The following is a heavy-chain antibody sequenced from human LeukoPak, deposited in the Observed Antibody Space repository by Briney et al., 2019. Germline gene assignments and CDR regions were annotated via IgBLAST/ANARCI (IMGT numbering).Heavy chain of an antibody. D-gene: IGHD6-13*01. Sequence: ASVKLSCKASGGTFSSYAISWVRQAPGQGLEWMGRIIPILGIANYAQKFQGRVTITADKSTSTAYMELSSLRSEDTAVYYCARDRRVGDSSSWYTPKRNLYYGMDVWGQGTTVSVSS. J-gene: IGHJ6*02. CDR3: ARDRRVGDSSSWYTPKRNLYYGMDV. V-gene: IGHV1-69*04. CDR2: IIPILGIA. CDR1: GGTFSSYA.